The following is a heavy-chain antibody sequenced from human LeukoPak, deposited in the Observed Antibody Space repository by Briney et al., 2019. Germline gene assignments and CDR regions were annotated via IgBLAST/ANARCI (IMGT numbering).Heavy chain of an antibody. J-gene: IGHJ6*03. D-gene: IGHD3-9*01. Sequence: PGGSLRLSCAASGFTFSDYGMHWVRQAPGKGLEWVASIRYDETTKFYADSVEGRFTISRDNSKNTLYLQMTSLRLEDTAVYSCAKTGFEWGDYYYYMDVWGKGTTVTVSS. CDR3: AKTGFEWGDYYYYMDV. CDR1: GFTFSDYG. CDR2: IRYDETTK. V-gene: IGHV3-30*02.